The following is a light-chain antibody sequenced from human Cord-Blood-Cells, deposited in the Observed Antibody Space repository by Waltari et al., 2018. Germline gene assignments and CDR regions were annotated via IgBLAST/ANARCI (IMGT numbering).Light chain of an antibody. J-gene: IGKJ4*01. CDR1: QSVSSN. CDR2: GVS. V-gene: IGKV3-15*01. CDR3: QQYNNWPLT. Sequence: EIVMTQSPATLSVSPGERATLSCRASQSVSSNLAWYQQKPGQAPRLLIYGVSTRATGIPARFSGSGSGTEFTLPISSMQSEDFAVYYCQQYNNWPLTFGGGTKLEIK.